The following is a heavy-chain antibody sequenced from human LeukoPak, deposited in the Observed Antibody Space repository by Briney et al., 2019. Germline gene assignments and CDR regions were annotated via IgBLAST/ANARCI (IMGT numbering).Heavy chain of an antibody. V-gene: IGHV3-23*01. Sequence: PGESLKLSCAGSGYSFDSYAMTWGRQAPGKGLEWVSSINIGGDITYYAESGKGRLTVSRDNSKNTLSLQMNSLRAAVTAVFYCAKRYGDSTGWFFDFWGQGSLVTVSS. CDR1: GYSFDSYA. CDR2: INIGGDIT. CDR3: AKRYGDSTGWFFDF. D-gene: IGHD6-13*01. J-gene: IGHJ4*02.